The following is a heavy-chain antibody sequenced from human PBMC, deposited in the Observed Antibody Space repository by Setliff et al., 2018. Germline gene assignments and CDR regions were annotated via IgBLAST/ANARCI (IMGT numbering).Heavy chain of an antibody. V-gene: IGHV4-34*01. CDR1: GGSFSGYY. Sequence: SETLSLTCAVYGGSFSGYYRSWIRQPPGKGLEWIGEINHSGSTNYNPSLKSRVTISVDTSKNQFSLKLSSVTAADTAVYYCASEVLQFLEWTQEPYGMDVWGQGTTVTVSS. CDR3: ASEVLQFLEWTQEPYGMDV. D-gene: IGHD3-3*01. J-gene: IGHJ6*02. CDR2: INHSGST.